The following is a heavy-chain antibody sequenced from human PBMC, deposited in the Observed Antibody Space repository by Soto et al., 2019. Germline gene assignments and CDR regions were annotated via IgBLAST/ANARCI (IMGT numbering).Heavy chain of an antibody. J-gene: IGHJ6*02. V-gene: IGHV4-4*02. CDR1: GGSISSSNW. CDR2: IYHSGST. Sequence: SETLSLTCAVSGGSISSSNWWSWVRQPPGKGLEWIGEIYHSGSTDYNPSLKSRVTISVDKSKNQFSLKQSSVTAADPAVYYCARDLEMATIIDYYYGMDVWGQVTTVTVSS. D-gene: IGHD5-12*01. CDR3: ARDLEMATIIDYYYGMDV.